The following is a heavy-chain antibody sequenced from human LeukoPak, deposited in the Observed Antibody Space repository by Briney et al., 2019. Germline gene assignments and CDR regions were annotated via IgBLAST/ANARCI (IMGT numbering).Heavy chain of an antibody. CDR1: GFTFRAYA. CDR3: ARAMVRGVIPY. V-gene: IGHV3-30*04. Sequence: GGSLRLSCAASGFTFRAYAMHWVRQAPGKGLEWLAVISNDGTIQYYADSVKGRFTISRDNSRNIMNLQTNSLRPEDTALYYCARAMVRGVIPYWGQGTLVTVSS. J-gene: IGHJ4*02. CDR2: ISNDGTIQ. D-gene: IGHD3-10*01.